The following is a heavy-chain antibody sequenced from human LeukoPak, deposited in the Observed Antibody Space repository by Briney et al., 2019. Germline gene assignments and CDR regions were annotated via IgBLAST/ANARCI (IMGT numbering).Heavy chain of an antibody. CDR1: GGSISSSSYY. CDR2: IYYSGST. Sequence: SETLSLTCTVSGGSISSSSYYWGWVRQPAGKGREWVGCIYYSGSTYYNPSLKSRVTISVDTSKNQFSLKLRSMPAADPAVYYCARQLVELGYCSGGSCYPEYFQHWGQGTLVTVSS. V-gene: IGHV4-39*01. D-gene: IGHD2-15*01. J-gene: IGHJ1*01. CDR3: ARQLVELGYCSGGSCYPEYFQH.